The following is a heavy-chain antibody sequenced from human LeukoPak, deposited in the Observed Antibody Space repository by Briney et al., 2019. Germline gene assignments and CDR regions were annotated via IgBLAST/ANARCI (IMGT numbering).Heavy chain of an antibody. V-gene: IGHV4-39*01. CDR3: ARGVTMIVVVIHDWYFDL. CDR2: IYYSRSA. D-gene: IGHD3-22*01. CDR1: GGSISSSSYY. J-gene: IGHJ2*01. Sequence: SETLSLTCTVSGGSISSSSYYWGWIRQPPGKGLEWIGSIYYSRSAYYNPSLKSRVAISVDTSKNQFSLKLSSLTAADTAVYYCARGVTMIVVVIHDWYFDLWGRGTLVTVSS.